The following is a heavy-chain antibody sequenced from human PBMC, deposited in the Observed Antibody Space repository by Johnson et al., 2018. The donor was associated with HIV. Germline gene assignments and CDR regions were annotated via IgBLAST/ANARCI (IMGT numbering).Heavy chain of an antibody. V-gene: IGHV3-30-3*01. Sequence: QVQLVESGGGVVQPGRSLRLSCAASGFTFSSYAMHCVRQAPGKGLEWVAVISYDGSNKYYGDSVKGRITISRDHAKNSLYLQMNSLQVEDTAFYYCAKGLGWELLTHDAFDIWGQGTMVTVSS. CDR2: ISYDGSNK. CDR1: GFTFSSYA. D-gene: IGHD1-26*01. CDR3: AKGLGWELLTHDAFDI. J-gene: IGHJ3*02.